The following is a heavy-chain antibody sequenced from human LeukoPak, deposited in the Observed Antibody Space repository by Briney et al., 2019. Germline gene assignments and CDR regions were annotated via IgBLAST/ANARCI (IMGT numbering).Heavy chain of an antibody. D-gene: IGHD2-2*01. CDR3: ARPLHCSSTTCYDWFDP. Sequence: SETLSLTCAVYGGSFSGYYWSWVRQPPGKGLEWIGEINHSGSTNYNPSLKSRVTVSVDTSKNQFSLKLSSVTAADTAIYYCARPLHCSSTTCYDWFDPWGQGTLVTVSS. CDR1: GGSFSGYY. CDR2: INHSGST. V-gene: IGHV4-34*01. J-gene: IGHJ5*02.